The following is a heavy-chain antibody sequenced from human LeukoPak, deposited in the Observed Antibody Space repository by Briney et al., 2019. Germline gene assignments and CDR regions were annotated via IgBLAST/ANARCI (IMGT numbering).Heavy chain of an antibody. CDR1: GGTFSSYG. V-gene: IGHV1-69*13. J-gene: IGHJ5*02. D-gene: IGHD3-10*01. CDR2: IFPIFGTA. CDR3: ARAHYYGSGSYNWFDP. Sequence: SVKVSCKASGGTFSSYGISWVRQAPGQGLEWMGGIFPIFGTANYAQKFQDRVTITADESTSTAYMELSSLRSEDTAVYYCARAHYYGSGSYNWFDPWGQGTLVTVSS.